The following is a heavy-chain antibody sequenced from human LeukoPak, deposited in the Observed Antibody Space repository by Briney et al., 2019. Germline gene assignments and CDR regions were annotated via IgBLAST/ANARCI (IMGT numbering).Heavy chain of an antibody. CDR3: AKGSAQYYFDS. J-gene: IGHJ4*02. D-gene: IGHD3-10*01. CDR2: IIESGEST. Sequence: PGGSLRLSCSASDFSFITYAMYWVRQAPGKGLEWVSAIIESGESTYYTDSVKGRFTISRDNSKNTLYLQMNSLRAEDTAFYYCAKGSAQYYFDSWGQGTLVTVSS. CDR1: DFSFITYA. V-gene: IGHV3-23*01.